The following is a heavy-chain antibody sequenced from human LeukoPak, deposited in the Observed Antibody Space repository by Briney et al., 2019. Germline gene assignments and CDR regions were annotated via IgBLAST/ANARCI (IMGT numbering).Heavy chain of an antibody. CDR3: ARHRGYSSSWYFDY. V-gene: IGHV4-59*08. CDR1: GGSISIYY. Sequence: SETLSLTCTVSGGSISIYYWSWIRQPLGKGLEWIGYIYYSGSTNYNPSLKSRVTISVDTSKNQFSLKLSSVTAADTAVYYCARHRGYSSSWYFDYWGQGTLVTVSS. J-gene: IGHJ4*02. CDR2: IYYSGST. D-gene: IGHD6-13*01.